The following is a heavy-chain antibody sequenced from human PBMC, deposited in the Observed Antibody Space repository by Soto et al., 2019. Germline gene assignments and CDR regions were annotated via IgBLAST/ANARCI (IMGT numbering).Heavy chain of an antibody. V-gene: IGHV1-2*02. Sequence: ASVKVSCKASGYTFTGYFLHWVRQAPGQGLEWMGWINPKSGGTNYPQKFQGRVTMTRDTSISTVYMELSSLRSDDTAVYYCARDHRDGYNTRFDDWGQGTLVTVSS. CDR1: GYTFTGYF. CDR2: INPKSGGT. J-gene: IGHJ4*02. D-gene: IGHD5-12*01. CDR3: ARDHRDGYNTRFDD.